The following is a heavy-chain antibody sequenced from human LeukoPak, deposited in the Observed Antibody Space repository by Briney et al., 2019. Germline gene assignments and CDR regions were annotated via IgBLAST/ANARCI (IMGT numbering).Heavy chain of an antibody. J-gene: IGHJ4*02. CDR3: ARQQRGAFDY. V-gene: IGHV6-1*01. D-gene: IGHD6-13*01. Sequence: SQTLSLTCAISGDSVSSDTPAWNWIRQSPSRGLEWLGRTYYRSKWYNDYAVSVRSRITINPDTAKNQFSLQLNSVTPEDTAVYYCARQQRGAFDYWGQGTLVTVSS. CDR2: TYYRSKWYN. CDR1: GDSVSSDTPA.